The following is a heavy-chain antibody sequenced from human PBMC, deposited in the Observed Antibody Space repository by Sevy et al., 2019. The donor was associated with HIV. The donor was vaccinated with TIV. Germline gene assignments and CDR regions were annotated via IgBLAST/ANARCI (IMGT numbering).Heavy chain of an antibody. Sequence: GESLKISCAASGFTFSNAWMSWVRQAPGKGLEWVGRIKSKTDGGTTDYAAPVKGRFTISRDDSKNTLYLQMNSLKTEDTAVYYCTTDHSSGWHSGDGRVYYFDYWGQGTLVTVSS. CDR1: GFTFSNAW. V-gene: IGHV3-15*01. CDR2: IKSKTDGGTT. J-gene: IGHJ4*02. D-gene: IGHD6-19*01. CDR3: TTDHSSGWHSGDGRVYYFDY.